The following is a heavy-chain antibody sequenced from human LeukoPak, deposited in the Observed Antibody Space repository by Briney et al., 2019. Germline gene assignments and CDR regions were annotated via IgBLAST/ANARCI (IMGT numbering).Heavy chain of an antibody. D-gene: IGHD3-10*01. J-gene: IGHJ4*02. CDR2: IKQDGSEK. V-gene: IGHV3-7*03. Sequence: GGSLRLSCAASGFTFSSYWMSWVRQAPGKGLEWVANIKQDGSEKYYVDSVKGRFTISRDNAKNSLYLRMNSLRAEDTALYYCARDREYYGSGSYFDYWGQGTLVTVSS. CDR3: ARDREYYGSGSYFDY. CDR1: GFTFSSYW.